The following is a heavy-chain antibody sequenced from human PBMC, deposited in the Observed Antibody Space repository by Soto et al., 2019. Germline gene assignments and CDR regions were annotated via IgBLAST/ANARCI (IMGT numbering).Heavy chain of an antibody. CDR3: VRASVVVAAAAREDY. D-gene: IGHD2-15*01. CDR1: EFPFSASG. V-gene: IGHV3-74*01. CDR2: INGNGRSP. J-gene: IGHJ4*02. Sequence: EVQLVESGGGLVQPGGPLSLSWAASEFPFSASGMNWAGQAPGKGRVWVPRINGNGRSPSYADSVKGRFTISRDNAKNTLYLQMNSLRAEDTAVYYCVRASVVVAAAAREDYWGQGTMVALSS.